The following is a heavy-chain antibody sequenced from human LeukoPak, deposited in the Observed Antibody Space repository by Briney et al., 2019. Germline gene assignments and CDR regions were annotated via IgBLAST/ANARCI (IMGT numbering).Heavy chain of an antibody. CDR3: ARDNSISGYSSSWYRSDYFVY. V-gene: IGHV4-61*02. CDR1: GGSISSGSYY. D-gene: IGHD6-13*01. J-gene: IGHJ4*02. Sequence: SETLSLTCTVSGGSISSGSYYWSWIRQPAGKGLEWIGRIYTSGSTNYNPSLKSRVTISVDTSKNQFSLKLSSVTAADTAVYYCARDNSISGYSSSWYRSDYFVYWGQGTLVTVSS. CDR2: IYTSGST.